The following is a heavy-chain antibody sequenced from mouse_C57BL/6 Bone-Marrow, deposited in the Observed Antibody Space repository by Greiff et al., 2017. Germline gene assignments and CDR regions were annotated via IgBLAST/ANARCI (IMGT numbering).Heavy chain of an antibody. D-gene: IGHD1-1*01. Sequence: EVKLVESGAELVKPGASVKLSCTASGFNIKDYYMHWVKQRTEQGLEWIGRIDPEDGETKYAPKFQGKATITADTSSNTAYLQLSSLTSEDTAVYYCARWDTTVVGYFDVWGTGTTVTVSS. CDR2: IDPEDGET. CDR3: ARWDTTVVGYFDV. V-gene: IGHV14-2*01. J-gene: IGHJ1*03. CDR1: GFNIKDYY.